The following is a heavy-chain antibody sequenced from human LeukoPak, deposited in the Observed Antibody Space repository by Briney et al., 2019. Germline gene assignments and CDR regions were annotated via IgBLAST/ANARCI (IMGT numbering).Heavy chain of an antibody. J-gene: IGHJ4*02. CDR2: ISAYNGNT. CDR1: GYTFTSYG. D-gene: IGHD2-15*01. V-gene: IGHV1-18*01. CDR3: ARADIVVVVAADYHFDY. Sequence: EASVKVSCKASGYTFTSYGISWVRQAPGQGLEWMGWISAYNGNTNYAQKLQGRVTMTTDTSTSTAYMELRSLRSDDTAVYYCARADIVVVVAADYHFDYWGQGTLVTVSS.